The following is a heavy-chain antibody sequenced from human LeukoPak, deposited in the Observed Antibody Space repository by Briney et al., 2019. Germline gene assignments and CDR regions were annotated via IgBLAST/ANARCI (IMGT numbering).Heavy chain of an antibody. CDR3: ARVVDHDYGDYYLDY. J-gene: IGHJ4*02. CDR2: IYSGGST. D-gene: IGHD4-17*01. CDR1: GFTVSSND. V-gene: IGHV3-53*01. Sequence: GGSLRLSCTASGFTVSSNDMSWVRQAPGKGLECISVIYSGGSTDYADSVKGRLTISRDNSKNTLYLQMNSLRAEDTAVYYCARVVDHDYGDYYLDYWGQGTLVTVSS.